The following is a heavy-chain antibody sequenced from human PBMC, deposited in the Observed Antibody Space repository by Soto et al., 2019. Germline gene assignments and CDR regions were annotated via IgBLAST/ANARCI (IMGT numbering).Heavy chain of an antibody. CDR1: GGSISSGGYY. CDR3: ARAGIVAVPAAIPWFDP. V-gene: IGHV4-31*03. J-gene: IGHJ5*02. D-gene: IGHD2-2*01. Sequence: SETLSLTCTVSGGSISSGGYYWSWIRQHPGKGLEWIGYIYYSGSTYYNPSLKSRVTISVDTSKNQFSLKLSSVTAADTAVYYCARAGIVAVPAAIPWFDPWGQGTLVTVSS. CDR2: IYYSGST.